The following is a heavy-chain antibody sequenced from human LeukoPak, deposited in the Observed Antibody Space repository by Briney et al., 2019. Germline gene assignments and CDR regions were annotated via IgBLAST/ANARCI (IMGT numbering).Heavy chain of an antibody. V-gene: IGHV4-31*03. CDR3: ARDRGGGYYDSRRYYYYMDV. CDR1: GGSISSGGYY. D-gene: IGHD3-22*01. CDR2: IYHSGST. J-gene: IGHJ6*03. Sequence: SETLSLTCTVSGGSISSGGYYWSWIRQHPGKGLEWIGYIYHSGSTYYNPSLKSRVTISVDTSKNQFSLKLSSVTAADTAVYYCARDRGGGYYDSRRYYYYMDVWGKGTTVTVSS.